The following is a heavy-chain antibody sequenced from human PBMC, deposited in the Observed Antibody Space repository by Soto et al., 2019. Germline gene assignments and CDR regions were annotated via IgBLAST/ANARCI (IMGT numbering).Heavy chain of an antibody. V-gene: IGHV3-66*01. CDR2: IYATVIK. D-gene: IGHD2-15*01. CDR1: GFTVSNDY. J-gene: IGHJ4*02. CDR3: VKCSIGGCRKNYYDY. Sequence: GGSLRLSCAASGFTVSNDYMSWVRQAPGKGLEWVSVIYATVIKSTADSVRGIFTISRDISENTLFFQMNSLRAEDTVFYYCVKCSIGGCRKNYYDYWGQGTLVTVPS.